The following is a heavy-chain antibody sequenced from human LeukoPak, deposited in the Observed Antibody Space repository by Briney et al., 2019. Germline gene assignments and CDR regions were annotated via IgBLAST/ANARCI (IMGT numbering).Heavy chain of an antibody. J-gene: IGHJ6*02. V-gene: IGHV1-2*02. Sequence: GASVKVSCKASGYTFTGYYMHWVRQAPGQGLEWMGWINPNSGGTSYAQKFQGRVTMTRDTSISTAYMELSRLRSDDTAVYYCAREPAAMAEVDYYYGMDVWGQGTTVTVSS. CDR2: INPNSGGT. D-gene: IGHD2-2*01. CDR3: AREPAAMAEVDYYYGMDV. CDR1: GYTFTGYY.